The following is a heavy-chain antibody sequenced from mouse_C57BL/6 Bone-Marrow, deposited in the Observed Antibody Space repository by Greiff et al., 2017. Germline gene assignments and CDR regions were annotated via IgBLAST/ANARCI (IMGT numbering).Heavy chain of an antibody. V-gene: IGHV1-82*01. Sequence: VQLQQSGPELVKPGASVKISCKASGYAFSSSWMNWVKQRPGKGLEWIGRIYPGDGDTNYNGKFKGKATLTADKSSSTAYMQLSSLTSEDSAVYFCARWGLLGDFDYWGQGTTLTVSS. CDR2: IYPGDGDT. D-gene: IGHD2-3*01. CDR1: GYAFSSSW. CDR3: ARWGLLGDFDY. J-gene: IGHJ2*01.